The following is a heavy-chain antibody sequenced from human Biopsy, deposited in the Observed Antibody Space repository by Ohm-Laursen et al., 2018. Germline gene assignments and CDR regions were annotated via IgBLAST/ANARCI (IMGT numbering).Heavy chain of an antibody. Sequence: LTCTVSGGSISSSTTYYWAWLRQPPGKGLEWIGSIYNTETTFYNPSLKSRVTISVDTSTNQFSLKVSSVTAADTALYFCARHPTGFWFDPWGHGTLVTVSS. V-gene: IGHV4-39*01. J-gene: IGHJ5*02. CDR1: GGSISSSTTYY. CDR3: ARHPTGFWFDP. CDR2: IYNTETT.